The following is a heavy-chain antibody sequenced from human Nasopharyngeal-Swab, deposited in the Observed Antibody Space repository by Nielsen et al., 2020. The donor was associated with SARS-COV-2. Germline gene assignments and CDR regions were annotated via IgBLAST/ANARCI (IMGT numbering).Heavy chain of an antibody. D-gene: IGHD1-26*01. CDR1: GYTFTNYG. Sequence: ASVKVSCKASGYTFTNYGITWVRQAPGQGLEWMGWISAYSGNTNYAQKLQGRVTMTTDTSTSTAYMALRSLRSDDTAVHYCARGFGRLGVNFDYWGQGTLVTVSS. CDR3: ARGFGRLGVNFDY. CDR2: ISAYSGNT. J-gene: IGHJ4*02. V-gene: IGHV1-18*01.